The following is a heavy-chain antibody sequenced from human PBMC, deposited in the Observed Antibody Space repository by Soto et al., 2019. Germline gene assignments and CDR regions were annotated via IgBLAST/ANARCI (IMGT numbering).Heavy chain of an antibody. CDR2: ITTSGDYV. CDR1: GFTFSTHF. Sequence: SPRLSCAASGFTFSTHFMNWVSQAPGKGLEWVSSITTSGDYVYAASVKGRFTISRDDSMSIAYLQMNSLKTDDTAVYYCTRDHYGRGFSSGGFDSWGQGTPVTVSS. V-gene: IGHV3-49*04. J-gene: IGHJ4*02. D-gene: IGHD5-18*01. CDR3: TRDHYGRGFSSGGFDS.